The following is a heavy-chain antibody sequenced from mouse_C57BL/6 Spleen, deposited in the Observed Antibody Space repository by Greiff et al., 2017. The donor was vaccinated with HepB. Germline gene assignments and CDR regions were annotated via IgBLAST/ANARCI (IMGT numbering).Heavy chain of an antibody. CDR1: GYTFTSYW. V-gene: IGHV1-55*01. Sequence: QVQLQQPGAELVKPGASVKMSCKASGYTFTSYWITWVKQRPGQGLEWIGDIYPGSGSTNYNEKFKSKATLTVDTSSSTAYMQLSSLTSEDSAVYYCAGTTVVPYYFDYGAKAPLSQSPQ. CDR2: IYPGSGST. D-gene: IGHD1-1*01. CDR3: AGTTVVPYYFDY. J-gene: IGHJ2*01.